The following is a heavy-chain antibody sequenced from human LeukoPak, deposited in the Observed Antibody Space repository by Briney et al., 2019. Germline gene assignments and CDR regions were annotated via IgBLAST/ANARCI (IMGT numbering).Heavy chain of an antibody. J-gene: IGHJ4*02. V-gene: IGHV3-30*04. D-gene: IGHD6-19*01. Sequence: GGSLRLSCAASGFTISSYAMHWVRQAPGKGLEWVAVISYDGSNKYYADSVKGRFTISRDNSKNTLYLQMNSLRAEDTAVYYCARASFRSSGWYDHPFGYWGQGTLVTVSS. CDR1: GFTISSYA. CDR3: ARASFRSSGWYDHPFGY. CDR2: ISYDGSNK.